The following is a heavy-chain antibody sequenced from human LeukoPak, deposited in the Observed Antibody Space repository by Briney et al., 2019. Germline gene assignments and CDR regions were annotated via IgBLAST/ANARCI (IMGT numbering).Heavy chain of an antibody. D-gene: IGHD5-12*01. CDR1: GFTFSRYA. CDR2: INDKGGRT. CDR3: AKGPSSGPPYYFDY. J-gene: IGHJ4*02. V-gene: IGHV3-64*04. Sequence: TGGSLRLSCSASGFTFSRYAMHWVRQAPGKGLEYVSGINDKGGRTHFADSVKGRVTISRDSSMNALYLQLNTLRDEDTALYYCAKGPSSGPPYYFDYWGQGTLVTVSS.